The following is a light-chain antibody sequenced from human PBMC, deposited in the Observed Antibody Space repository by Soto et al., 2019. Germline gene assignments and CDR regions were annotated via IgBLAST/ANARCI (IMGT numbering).Light chain of an antibody. CDR1: QDITND. CDR2: DAT. V-gene: IGKV1-33*01. J-gene: IGKJ4*02. CDR3: QQFDNLPLT. Sequence: DIQMTQSPSSLSASVGDRVTITCQAIQDITNDLNWYQQKPGKAPKILIYDATVLEAGVPSRFSGGGSGTHFTLTITSLQAEDVATYYCQQFDNLPLTFGGGTNLEIK.